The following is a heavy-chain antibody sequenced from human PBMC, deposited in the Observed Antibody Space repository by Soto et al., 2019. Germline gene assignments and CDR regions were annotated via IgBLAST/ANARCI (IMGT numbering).Heavy chain of an antibody. Sequence: TSETLSLTCTVSGGSISSYYWSWIRQPPGKGLEWIGYIYYSGSTNYNPSLKSRVTISVDTSKNQFSLKLSSVTAADTAVYYCARDWGGYCTNGVCYTVHAFGIWGQGTMVTVSS. CDR3: ARDWGGYCTNGVCYTVHAFGI. J-gene: IGHJ3*02. D-gene: IGHD2-8*01. CDR1: GGSISSYY. CDR2: IYYSGST. V-gene: IGHV4-59*01.